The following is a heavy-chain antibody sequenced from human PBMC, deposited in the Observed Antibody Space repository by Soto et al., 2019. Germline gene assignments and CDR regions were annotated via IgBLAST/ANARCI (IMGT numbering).Heavy chain of an antibody. CDR3: ARGIKGLPPSAFDI. J-gene: IGHJ3*02. V-gene: IGHV1-8*01. CDR1: GYTFSKYD. D-gene: IGHD5-12*01. Sequence: GASVKVSCKASGYTFSKYDINWVLQATGQGLEWMGWLNPNTDKTGSAQKFQGRVTMTRNTSISTAYLELSGLRSDDTAVYYCARGIKGLPPSAFDIWGQGTRVTVS. CDR2: LNPNTDKT.